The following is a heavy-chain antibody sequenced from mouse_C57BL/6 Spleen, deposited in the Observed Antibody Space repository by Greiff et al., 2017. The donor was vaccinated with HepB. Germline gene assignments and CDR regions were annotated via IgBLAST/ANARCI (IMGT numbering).Heavy chain of an antibody. J-gene: IGHJ4*01. V-gene: IGHV3-6*01. CDR3: ERGGLLQGAMDY. Sequence: DVKLQESGPGLVKPSQSLSLTCSVTGYSITSGYYWNWIRQFPGNKLEWMGYLSYDGSHNYNPSLKNRFSITRYTSKNQFFMKLNSVTTEDTATYYCERGGLLQGAMDYWGKGTSVTVSS. CDR1: GYSITSGYY. CDR2: LSYDGSH. D-gene: IGHD1-1*01.